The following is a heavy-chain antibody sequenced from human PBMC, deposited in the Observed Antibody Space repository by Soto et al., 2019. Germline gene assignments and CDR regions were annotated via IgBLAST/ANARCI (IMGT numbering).Heavy chain of an antibody. Sequence: SETLSLTCTVSGGSIRSGDSYWSWIRQSPGKGLEWIGYIYYSGSTYYNPSLKSRVTISLDTSKNQFSLNLSSVTAADTAVYYCARTHYSDRSGTDYWGQGTLVTVSS. CDR3: ARTHYSDRSGTDY. J-gene: IGHJ4*02. D-gene: IGHD3-22*01. V-gene: IGHV4-30-4*01. CDR2: IYYSGST. CDR1: GGSIRSGDSY.